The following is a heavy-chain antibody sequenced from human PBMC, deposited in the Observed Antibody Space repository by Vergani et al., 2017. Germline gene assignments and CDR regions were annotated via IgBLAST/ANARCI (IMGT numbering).Heavy chain of an antibody. Sequence: VQLVESGGGLVQPGGSLRLSCAASGFTFSSYWMSWVRQAPGKGLEWVAVISYDGSNKYYADSVKGRFTISRDNAKNSLYLQMNSLRSEDTAVYYCARDEAYYDILTGYPGGYWGQGTLVTVSS. D-gene: IGHD3-9*01. CDR1: GFTFSSYW. CDR2: ISYDGSNK. V-gene: IGHV3-30-3*01. J-gene: IGHJ4*02. CDR3: ARDEAYYDILTGYPGGY.